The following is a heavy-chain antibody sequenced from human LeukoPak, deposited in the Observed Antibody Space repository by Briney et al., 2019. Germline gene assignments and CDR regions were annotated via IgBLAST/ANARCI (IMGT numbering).Heavy chain of an antibody. J-gene: IGHJ4*02. D-gene: IGHD3-16*02. CDR3: ARELYTDPYYFDY. CDR1: GFTFSSYA. Sequence: GGSLRLSCAASGFTFSSYAMHWVRQAPGKGLEWVAVISYDGSNKYYADSVKGRFTISRDNSKNTLYLQMNSLRAEDTAVYYCARELYTDPYYFDYWGQGTLVTVSS. CDR2: ISYDGSNK. V-gene: IGHV3-30-3*01.